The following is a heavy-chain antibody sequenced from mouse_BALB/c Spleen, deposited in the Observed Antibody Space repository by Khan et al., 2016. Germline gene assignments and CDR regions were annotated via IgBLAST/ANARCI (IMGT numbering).Heavy chain of an antibody. J-gene: IGHJ2*01. V-gene: IGHV1-18*01. Sequence: EVQLQEFDPDLVKPGASVKISCKASGYSFTAYYMYWVKQSHGKSLEWIGRINPNNGATTFNQKFKGKAILTVDKSSTTAYMELRSLASEDSAVYCIARDDYVNWGQGTTLTVSS. CDR2: INPNNGAT. D-gene: IGHD2-4*01. CDR3: ARDDYVN. CDR1: GYSFTAYY.